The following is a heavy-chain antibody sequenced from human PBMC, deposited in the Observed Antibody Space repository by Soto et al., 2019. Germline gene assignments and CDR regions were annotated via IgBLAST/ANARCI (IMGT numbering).Heavy chain of an antibody. D-gene: IGHD6-6*01. Sequence: QVQLQESGPGLVKASQTLSLICSVSGESISRGGYYWSWIRHHPGKGLEWIGYIYDSESAYYNPSLKSRVTISMDTSKNHFAMKLSSVTAADTAVYYCARASSSSSAADYWGQGTLITVSS. CDR2: IYDSESA. V-gene: IGHV4-31*03. CDR3: ARASSSSSAADY. CDR1: GESISRGGYY. J-gene: IGHJ4*02.